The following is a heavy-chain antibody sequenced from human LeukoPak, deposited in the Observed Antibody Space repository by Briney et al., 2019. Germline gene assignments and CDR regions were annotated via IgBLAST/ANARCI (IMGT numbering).Heavy chain of an antibody. V-gene: IGHV1-46*01. J-gene: IGHJ4*02. D-gene: IGHD3-10*01. CDR3: ARTPWFGELLFYYFDY. Sequence: ASVKVSRKASGYTFTSYYMHWVRQAPGQGLEWMGIINPSGGSTSYAQKFQGRVTMTRDTSTSTVYMELSSLRSEDTAVYYCARTPWFGELLFYYFDYWGQGTLVTVSS. CDR2: INPSGGST. CDR1: GYTFTSYY.